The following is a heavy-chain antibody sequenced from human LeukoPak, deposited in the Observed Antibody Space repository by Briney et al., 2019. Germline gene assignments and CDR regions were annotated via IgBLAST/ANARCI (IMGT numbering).Heavy chain of an antibody. CDR3: ARETAYCGGDCYPLDY. J-gene: IGHJ4*02. D-gene: IGHD2-21*02. CDR2: ISYDGSNK. V-gene: IGHV3-30-3*01. Sequence: PGKSLRLSCAASGFTFSSYAMHWVRRAPGKGLEWVAVISYDGSNKYYADSVKGRFTISRDNSKNTLYLQMNSLRAEDTAVYYCARETAYCGGDCYPLDYWGQGTLVTVSS. CDR1: GFTFSSYA.